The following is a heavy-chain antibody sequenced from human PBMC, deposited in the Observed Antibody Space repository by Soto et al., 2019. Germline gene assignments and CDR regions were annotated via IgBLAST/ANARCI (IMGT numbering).Heavy chain of an antibody. V-gene: IGHV4-39*01. Sequence: QLQLLESGPGLVKASETLSLTCNVSGGSISTSRSYWAWIRQPPGKGLGWLANIFYSGSTYYNPSLASRVTVSVDTSKNEFYLKLRSVTAEDTAVYYCARQPTTGDTDLGVDPWGQGTLVTVSS. J-gene: IGHJ5*02. CDR1: GGSISTSRSY. CDR2: IFYSGST. D-gene: IGHD3-16*01. CDR3: ARQPTTGDTDLGVDP.